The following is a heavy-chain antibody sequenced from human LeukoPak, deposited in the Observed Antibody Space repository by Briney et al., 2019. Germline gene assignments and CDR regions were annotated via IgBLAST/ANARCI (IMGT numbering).Heavy chain of an antibody. CDR1: GFALRIYG. V-gene: IGHV3-33*01. J-gene: IGHJ4*02. CDR2: IWADGTRQ. Sequence: PGGSLRLSCAASGFALRIYGMRWVRQAPDKGLEWVAFIWADGTRQFYADSVKGRFTISRDNSNNTVYLHMNSLKAEDTALYYCVRDRNNNYFDYWGQGTQLTVSS. CDR3: VRDRNNNYFDY. D-gene: IGHD1-14*01.